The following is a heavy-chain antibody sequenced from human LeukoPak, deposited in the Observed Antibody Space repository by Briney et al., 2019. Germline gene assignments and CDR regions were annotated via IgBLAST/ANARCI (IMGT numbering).Heavy chain of an antibody. CDR3: ARALSYCSSTSCYRVGAFDI. V-gene: IGHV3-23*01. Sequence: GGSLRLSCAASGFTFSSYAMSWVRQAPGKGLEWVSAISGSGGSTYYADSVKGRFTISRDNSKNTLYLQMNSLRAEDTAVYYCARALSYCSSTSCYRVGAFDIWGQGTMVTVSS. CDR2: ISGSGGST. D-gene: IGHD2-2*02. CDR1: GFTFSSYA. J-gene: IGHJ3*02.